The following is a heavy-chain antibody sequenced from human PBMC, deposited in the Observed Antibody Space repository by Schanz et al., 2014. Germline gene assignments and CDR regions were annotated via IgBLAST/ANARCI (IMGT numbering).Heavy chain of an antibody. CDR3: TRDRGALINHNDALDL. CDR2: TSTDGTKT. Sequence: QVQLVESGGGVFHPGLSLLLSCAASFFPFLAYGMHWVRQAPGKGLEWVAVTSTDGTKTYYAASVRGRFTISRDNSKNPVYLQMNSLRSEDTAVYYCTRDRGALINHNDALDLWGQGTMVSVSS. V-gene: IGHV3-30*19. D-gene: IGHD3-16*01. CDR1: FFPFLAYG. J-gene: IGHJ3*01.